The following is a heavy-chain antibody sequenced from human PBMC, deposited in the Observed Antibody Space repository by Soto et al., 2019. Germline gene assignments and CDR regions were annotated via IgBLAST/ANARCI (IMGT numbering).Heavy chain of an antibody. J-gene: IGHJ4*02. CDR3: ASGDEWELLSFDY. Sequence: VQLVETGGGLIQPGGSLRLSCAASGFTVSSNYMSWVRQAPGKGLEWVSVIYSGGSTYYADSVKGRFTISRDNSKNTLYLQMNSLRAEDTAVYYCASGDEWELLSFDYWGQGTLVTVSS. CDR1: GFTVSSNY. D-gene: IGHD1-26*01. CDR2: IYSGGST. V-gene: IGHV3-53*02.